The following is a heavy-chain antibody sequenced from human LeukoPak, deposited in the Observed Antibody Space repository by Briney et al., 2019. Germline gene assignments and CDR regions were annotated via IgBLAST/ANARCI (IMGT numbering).Heavy chain of an antibody. V-gene: IGHV1-2*02. CDR2: INPNTGGT. J-gene: IGHJ4*02. D-gene: IGHD2-15*01. Sequence: ASVKVSCKASGYTFTGYFIHWVRQAAGQGLEWMGWINPNTGGTIYAQKFQGRVTMTRDTSISTAYMDLTRLTSDDTAVYYCARPSLGSGATPSNYWGQGTLVTVSS. CDR1: GYTFTGYF. CDR3: ARPSLGSGATPSNY.